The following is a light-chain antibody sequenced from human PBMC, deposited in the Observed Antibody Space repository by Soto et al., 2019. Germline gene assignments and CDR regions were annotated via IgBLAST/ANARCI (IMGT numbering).Light chain of an antibody. J-gene: IGKJ2*01. CDR1: QSVHTY. CDR3: QQRSNWPPYT. CDR2: DAS. Sequence: ETVLPQSPATLSLSPGERATLSCRASQSVHTYLAWYQQKAGPAPRLLIYDASNRATGIPARFSGSGSGTDFALTISSLEPEDCAVYYCQQRSNWPPYTFGQGTKLEIK. V-gene: IGKV3-11*01.